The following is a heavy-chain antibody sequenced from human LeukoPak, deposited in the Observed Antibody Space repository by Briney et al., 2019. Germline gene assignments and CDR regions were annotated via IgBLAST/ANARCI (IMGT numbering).Heavy chain of an antibody. J-gene: IGHJ5*02. V-gene: IGHV3-20*04. CDR3: ARNYYGSGTYYLPADL. D-gene: IGHD3-10*01. CDR2: IFWNGGRT. Sequence: GGSLKLSCAASGFSFGDYGMTWVRHVPGKGLEWVSSIFWNGGRTGYADSVRGRFTISRDNAKNSLYLQMNSLRAEDTALYYCARNYYGSGTYYLPADLSAQGTLVTVSS. CDR1: GFSFGDYG.